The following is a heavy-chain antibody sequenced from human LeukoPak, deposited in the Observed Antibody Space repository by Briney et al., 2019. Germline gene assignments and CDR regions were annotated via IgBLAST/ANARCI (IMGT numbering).Heavy chain of an antibody. CDR3: ARAASTETSFDY. CDR2: IHCEGRCT. Sequence: GVSVRLSCAASGFTFSTYWMHWVRQPPGKGLVWVSRIHCEGRCTNYADSVKGRFTISRDNAKNTLFLQMNSLRAEDTAVYYCARAASTETSFDYWGQGTLVTVSS. CDR1: GFTFSTYW. V-gene: IGHV3-74*01. D-gene: IGHD2-21*02. J-gene: IGHJ4*02.